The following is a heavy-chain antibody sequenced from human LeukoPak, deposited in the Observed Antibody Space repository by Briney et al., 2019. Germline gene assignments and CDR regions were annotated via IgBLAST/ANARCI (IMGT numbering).Heavy chain of an antibody. CDR3: ARVVVVISGAFDY. V-gene: IGHV4-39*01. Sequence: TSETLSLTCTVSGGSISSYHWGWIRQPPGKGLEWIGSIYYSGSTYYNPSLKSRVTISVDTSKNQFSLKLSSVTAADTAVYYCARVVVVISGAFDYWGQGTLVTVSS. CDR1: GGSISSYH. CDR2: IYYSGST. D-gene: IGHD3-22*01. J-gene: IGHJ4*02.